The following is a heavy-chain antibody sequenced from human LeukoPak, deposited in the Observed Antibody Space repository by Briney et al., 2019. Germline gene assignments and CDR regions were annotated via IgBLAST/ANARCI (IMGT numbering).Heavy chain of an antibody. V-gene: IGHV3-53*01. D-gene: IGHD5-18*01. J-gene: IGHJ4*02. CDR3: ARTGYNYGTPLNY. Sequence: PGGSLRLSCAASGFTISNNYVNWVRQAPGKGLEWVSGITDSGTGTYYADSVKGRFTISRDNSKNTVYLQMSSLRAEDTAVYYCARTGYNYGTPLNYWGQGTLVTVSS. CDR1: GFTISNNY. CDR2: TDSGTGT.